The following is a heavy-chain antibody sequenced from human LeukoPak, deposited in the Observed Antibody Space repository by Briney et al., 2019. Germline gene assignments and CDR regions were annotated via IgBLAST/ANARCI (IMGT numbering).Heavy chain of an antibody. CDR2: INAGNGNT. Sequence: GASVKVSCKASGYTFTSYAMHWVRQAPGQRLEWMGWINAGNGNTKYSQEFQGRVTITRDTSASTAYMELSSLRSEDMAVYYCARGEWGGGDGYNLDYWGQGTLVTVSS. CDR1: GYTFTSYA. J-gene: IGHJ4*02. CDR3: ARGEWGGGDGYNLDY. V-gene: IGHV1-3*03. D-gene: IGHD5-24*01.